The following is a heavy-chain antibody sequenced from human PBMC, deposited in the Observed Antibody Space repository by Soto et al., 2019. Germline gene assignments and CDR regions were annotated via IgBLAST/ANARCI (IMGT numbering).Heavy chain of an antibody. J-gene: IGHJ6*03. D-gene: IGHD3-3*01. CDR2: IWYDGSNK. Sequence: PAGCLRLSCAASGFIFSSYRMHWVRQAPGKGLEWVAVIWYDGSNKYYADSVKGRFTISRDNSKNTLYLQMNSLRAEDTAVYYCARNPYYDFWSGYFGPPKTNYYYYMDVWGKGTTVTVSS. V-gene: IGHV3-33*01. CDR1: GFIFSSYR. CDR3: ARNPYYDFWSGYFGPPKTNYYYYMDV.